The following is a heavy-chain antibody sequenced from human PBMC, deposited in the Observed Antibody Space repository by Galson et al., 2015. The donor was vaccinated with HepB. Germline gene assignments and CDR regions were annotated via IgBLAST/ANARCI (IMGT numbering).Heavy chain of an antibody. CDR3: ARGAGMVRGVFNDY. CDR2: INAGNGNT. V-gene: IGHV1-3*01. D-gene: IGHD3-10*01. Sequence: SCKASGYTFTSYAMHWVRQAPGQRLEWMGWINAGNGNTKYSQRFQGRVTITRDTSASTAYMELSSLRSEDTAVYYCARGAGMVRGVFNDYWGQGTLVTVSS. J-gene: IGHJ4*02. CDR1: GYTFTSYA.